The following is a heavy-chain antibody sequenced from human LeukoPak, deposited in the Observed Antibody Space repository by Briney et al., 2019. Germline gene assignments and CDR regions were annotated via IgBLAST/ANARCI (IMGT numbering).Heavy chain of an antibody. Sequence: TGGSLRLSCAASGFPFSSYWLHWVRQVPGKGLVWVSRVNSDGSSTTYADSVKGRFTISRDNAENTVYLQMNSLRGEDTAVYYCAREATYGSGSYCDYWGQGTVVTVSS. D-gene: IGHD3-10*01. CDR2: VNSDGSST. CDR1: GFPFSSYW. V-gene: IGHV3-74*01. J-gene: IGHJ4*02. CDR3: AREATYGSGSYCDY.